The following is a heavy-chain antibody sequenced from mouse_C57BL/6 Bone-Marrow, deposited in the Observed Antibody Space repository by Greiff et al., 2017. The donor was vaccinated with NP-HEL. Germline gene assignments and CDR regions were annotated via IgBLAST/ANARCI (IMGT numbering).Heavy chain of an antibody. V-gene: IGHV5-4*03. CDR1: GFTFSSYA. Sequence: EVMLVESGGGFVKPGGSLKLSCAASGFTFSSYAMSWVRQTPEKRLEWVATISDGGSYTYYPDNVKGRFTISRDNAKNNLYLQMSHLKSEDTAMYYCARVPPYFDYWGQGTTLTVSS. CDR3: ARVPPYFDY. J-gene: IGHJ2*01. CDR2: ISDGGSYT.